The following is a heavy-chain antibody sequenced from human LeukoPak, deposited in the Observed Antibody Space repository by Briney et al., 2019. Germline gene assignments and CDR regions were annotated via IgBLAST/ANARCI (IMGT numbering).Heavy chain of an antibody. V-gene: IGHV3-21*01. CDR1: GFTFSNYA. D-gene: IGHD5-12*01. Sequence: GGSLRLSCAASGFTFSNYAMTWVRQAPGKGLEWVSSISSSSSYIYYADSVKGRFTISRDNAKNSLYLQMNSLRAEDTAVYYCARAYSDYEMADYWGQGTLVTVSS. CDR2: ISSSSSYI. J-gene: IGHJ4*02. CDR3: ARAYSDYEMADY.